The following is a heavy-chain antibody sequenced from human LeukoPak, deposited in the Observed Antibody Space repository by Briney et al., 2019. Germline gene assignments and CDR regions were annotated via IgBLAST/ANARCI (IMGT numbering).Heavy chain of an antibody. CDR2: ISNSGGTT. J-gene: IGHJ4*02. Sequence: QPGGSLRLSCAASGFTFSNYALNWVRQAPGKGLEWVSGISNSGGTTYYADSVKGRFTISRDNSKNTLYLQMNSLRAEDTAVYYCAKVSLIMLVVGSYFDYWGQGTLVTVSS. D-gene: IGHD3-22*01. CDR3: AKVSLIMLVVGSYFDY. V-gene: IGHV3-23*01. CDR1: GFTFSNYA.